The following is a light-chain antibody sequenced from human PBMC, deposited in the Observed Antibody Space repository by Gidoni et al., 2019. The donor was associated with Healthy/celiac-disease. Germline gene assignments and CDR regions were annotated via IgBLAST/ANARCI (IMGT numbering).Light chain of an antibody. V-gene: IGLV3-25*03. CDR1: ALPKQY. Sequence: SYALTQPPSVSVSPGQTARITCSGDALPKQYAYWYQQKPGQAPVLVIYKDSERPSGIPERFSGSSSGTTVTLTNSGVQAEDEADYYCQSADSSGTHVVFGGGTKLTVL. CDR2: KDS. CDR3: QSADSSGTHVV. J-gene: IGLJ2*01.